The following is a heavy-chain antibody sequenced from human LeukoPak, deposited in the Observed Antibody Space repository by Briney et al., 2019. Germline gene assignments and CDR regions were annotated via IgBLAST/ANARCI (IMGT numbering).Heavy chain of an antibody. Sequence: PGGSLRLSCAASGFTFSTYWMNWVRQAPGKGLEWVANIKQDGSEKYYVDSVKGRFTISRDNAKNSLYLQMNSLRAEDTAVYYCARGGSTTSWFWVDWGQGTLVTVSS. J-gene: IGHJ4*02. V-gene: IGHV3-7*01. D-gene: IGHD3-16*01. CDR1: GFTFSTYW. CDR3: ARGGSTTSWFWVD. CDR2: IKQDGSEK.